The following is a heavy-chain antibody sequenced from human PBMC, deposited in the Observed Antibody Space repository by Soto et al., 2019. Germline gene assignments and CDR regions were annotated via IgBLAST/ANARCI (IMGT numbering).Heavy chain of an antibody. J-gene: IGHJ4*02. Sequence: ASVKVSCKXSGYTFTSYGISWVRQAPGQGLEWMGWISAYNGNTNYAQKLQGRVTMTTDTSTSTAYMELRSLRSDDTAVYYCARGRCTNGVCLFDYWGQGTLVTVSS. CDR3: ARGRCTNGVCLFDY. CDR1: GYTFTSYG. CDR2: ISAYNGNT. D-gene: IGHD2-8*01. V-gene: IGHV1-18*01.